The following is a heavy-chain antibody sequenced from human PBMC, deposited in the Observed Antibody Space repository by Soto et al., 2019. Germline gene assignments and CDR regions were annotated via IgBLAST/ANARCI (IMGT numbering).Heavy chain of an antibody. Sequence: ASVKVSCTASGYTFTSYGISWVRQAPGQGLEWMGWISAYTGHTNYAQNLQGRVTMTTDTSTSTVYMELRSLRSDDTAVYYCARDLQVDFWSGYLFDYWGQGALVTVSS. D-gene: IGHD3-3*01. CDR1: GYTFTSYG. CDR2: ISAYTGHT. V-gene: IGHV1-18*01. CDR3: ARDLQVDFWSGYLFDY. J-gene: IGHJ4*02.